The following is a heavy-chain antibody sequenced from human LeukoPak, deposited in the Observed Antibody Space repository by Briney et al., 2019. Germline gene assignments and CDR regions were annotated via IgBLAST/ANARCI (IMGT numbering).Heavy chain of an antibody. CDR2: IYSGGST. CDR3: AREETYYDFWSGYYRGDGFDY. J-gene: IGHJ4*02. Sequence: GGSLRLSCAASGFTVSSNYMSWVRQAPGKGLEWVSVIYSGGSTYYADSVKGRFTISRDNSKNTLYLQMNSLRAEDTAVYYCAREETYYDFWSGYYRGDGFDYWGQGTLVTVSS. D-gene: IGHD3-3*01. CDR1: GFTVSSNY. V-gene: IGHV3-53*01.